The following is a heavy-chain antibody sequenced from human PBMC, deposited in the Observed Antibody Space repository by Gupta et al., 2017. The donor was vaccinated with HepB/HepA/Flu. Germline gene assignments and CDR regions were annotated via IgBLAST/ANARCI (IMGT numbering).Heavy chain of an antibody. V-gene: IGHV3-23*01. CDR2: ITGTGGTT. J-gene: IGHJ4*02. Sequence: EVQLFVSGGGLVQPGGSLRLYCSASGFTFSSYSMTWVRQAPGKGLEGVSTITGTGGTTFYEDSGKGRFTISRDNAKNTLFLQIKRLRAEETGIYYCAKDRDKGGTYFRFDVWGQGTLVTVSS. CDR3: AKDRDKGGTYFRFDV. CDR1: GFTFSSYS. D-gene: IGHD1-26*01.